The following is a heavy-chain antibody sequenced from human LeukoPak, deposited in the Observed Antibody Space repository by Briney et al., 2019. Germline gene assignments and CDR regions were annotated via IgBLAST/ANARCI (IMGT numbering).Heavy chain of an antibody. D-gene: IGHD6-6*01. J-gene: IGHJ4*02. V-gene: IGHV3-30*02. CDR2: IRYDGSNK. Sequence: PGGSLRLSCAASGFTFSSYGMHWVRQAPGKGLEWVAFIRYDGSNKYYADSVKGRFTISRDNSKNTLYLQMNSLRAEDTAVYYCVTCIAARYCFDYWGQGTLVTVSS. CDR3: VTCIAARYCFDY. CDR1: GFTFSSYG.